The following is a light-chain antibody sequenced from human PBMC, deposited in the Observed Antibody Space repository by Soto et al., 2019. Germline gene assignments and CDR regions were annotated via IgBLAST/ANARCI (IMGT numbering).Light chain of an antibody. CDR3: QQYGSSLTWT. V-gene: IGKV3-20*01. CDR1: QSISRN. CDR2: GAS. Sequence: EIALTQSPGTLSLSPGERRTLSCRASQSISRNLAWYQQKPGQAPRLLIYGASSRATGIPDRFSGSGSGTDFTLTISRLEPEDFAVYYCQQYGSSLTWTFGQGTKVDIK. J-gene: IGKJ1*01.